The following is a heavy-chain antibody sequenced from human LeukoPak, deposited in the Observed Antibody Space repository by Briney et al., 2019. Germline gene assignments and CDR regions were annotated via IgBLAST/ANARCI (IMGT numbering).Heavy chain of an antibody. V-gene: IGHV4-34*01. CDR3: VRGRGYCSGGSCSHHDY. D-gene: IGHD2-15*01. J-gene: IGHJ4*02. Sequence: SETLSLTCAVYGGSFSGYYWSWIRQPPGKGLEWIGEINHSGSTNYNPSLKSRVTISVDTSKNQFSLKLSSVTAADTAVYYCVRGRGYCSGGSCSHHDYWGQGTLVTVSS. CDR1: GGSFSGYY. CDR2: INHSGST.